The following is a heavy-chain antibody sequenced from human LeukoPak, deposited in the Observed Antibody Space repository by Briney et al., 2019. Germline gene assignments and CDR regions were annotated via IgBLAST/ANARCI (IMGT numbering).Heavy chain of an antibody. Sequence: ASVKVSCKASGYTFTSYGISWVRQAPGQGLEWMAWISAYNGNTNYAQKLQGRVTMTTDTSTSTAYMELRSLRSDDTAVYYCARDPDCSGGSCYSGAFDIWGQGTLVTVSS. CDR3: ARDPDCSGGSCYSGAFDI. CDR2: ISAYNGNT. CDR1: GYTFTSYG. D-gene: IGHD2-15*01. V-gene: IGHV1-18*01. J-gene: IGHJ3*02.